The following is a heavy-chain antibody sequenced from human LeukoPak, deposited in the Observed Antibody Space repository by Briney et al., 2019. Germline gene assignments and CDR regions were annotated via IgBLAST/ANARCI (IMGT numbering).Heavy chain of an antibody. D-gene: IGHD3-10*01. CDR1: GGSFSGYY. V-gene: IGHV4-34*01. CDR2: INHSGST. J-gene: IGHJ4*02. CDR3: ATAGRGSGTYYTFFDY. Sequence: SETLSLTCAVYGGSFSGYYWSWTRQPPGKGLEWIGEINHSGSTNYNPSLKSRVTISVDTSKNQFSLKLSSVTAADTAVYYCATAGRGSGTYYTFFDYWGQGTLVTVSS.